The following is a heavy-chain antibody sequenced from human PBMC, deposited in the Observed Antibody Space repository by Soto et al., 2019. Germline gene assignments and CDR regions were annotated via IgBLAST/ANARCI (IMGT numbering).Heavy chain of an antibody. Sequence: QVQLVQSGAEVKKPGSSVKVSCKASGGTFSRYSITWVRQAPGHGLDWIGRIIPIFGIASYAQKFQRRLTTTADESTSTAYMELSRLRSDDTAVYYCAREDRDRETGLVPAAIDGMDVWGQGTTVTVS. CDR3: AREDRDRETGLVPAAIDGMDV. D-gene: IGHD2-2*01. CDR2: IIPIFGIA. CDR1: GGTFSRYS. J-gene: IGHJ6*02. V-gene: IGHV1-69*08.